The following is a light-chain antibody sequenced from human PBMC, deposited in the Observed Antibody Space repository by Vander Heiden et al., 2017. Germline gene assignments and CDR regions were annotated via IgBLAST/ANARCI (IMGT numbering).Light chain of an antibody. V-gene: IGLV2-11*01. CDR2: DVS. CDR3: CSYAGSYTLV. CDR1: SSAVGGYNY. Sequence: QSALPQPRSVSGSPGQSVTISCTGTSSAVGGYNYVSWYQQHPGKAPKLMIYDVSKRPSGVPDRFSGSKSGNTASLTISGLQAEDEADYYCCSYAGSYTLVFGGGTKLTVL. J-gene: IGLJ2*01.